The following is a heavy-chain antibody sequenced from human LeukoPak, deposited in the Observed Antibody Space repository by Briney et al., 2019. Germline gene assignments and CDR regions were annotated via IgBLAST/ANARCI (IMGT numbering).Heavy chain of an antibody. CDR1: GFTFSSYA. CDR2: ISYDGSNK. V-gene: IGHV3-30-3*01. CDR3: AREEFLSGYDSPYYYYGMDV. J-gene: IGHJ6*02. D-gene: IGHD5-12*01. Sequence: PGGSLRLSCAASGFTFSSYAMHWVRQAPGKGLEWVAVISYDGSNKYYADSVKGRFTISRDNSKNTLYLQMNSLRAEDTAVYYCAREEFLSGYDSPYYYYGMDVWGQGTTVTVSS.